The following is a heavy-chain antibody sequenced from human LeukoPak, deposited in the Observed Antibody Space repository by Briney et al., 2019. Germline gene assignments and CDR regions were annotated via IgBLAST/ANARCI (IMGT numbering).Heavy chain of an antibody. Sequence: PGRSLRLSWAASGYTFNTYSMNWVRQAPGKGLEWASSISSHSRDIYYADSVKGRFTISRDNAKNSLHLQMNSLRAEDTAVYYCARDDRDVSSFRFDYWGDGILGTVSS. V-gene: IGHV3-21*01. D-gene: IGHD6-6*01. CDR2: ISSHSRDI. CDR3: ARDDRDVSSFRFDY. J-gene: IGHJ4*01. CDR1: GYTFNTYS.